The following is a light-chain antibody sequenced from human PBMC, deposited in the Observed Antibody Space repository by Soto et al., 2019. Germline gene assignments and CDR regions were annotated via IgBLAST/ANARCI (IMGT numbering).Light chain of an antibody. CDR1: QSVSTW. Sequence: DIPMTQSPSTLSASVGDRVTITCRASQSVSTWLAWYQQKPGKAPKLVMYDASSLESGVPSRFSGSGSGTEFTLTISSLQTDDFASYYCQQYYTYSYTFGQGTRLEIK. V-gene: IGKV1-5*01. CDR3: QQYYTYSYT. CDR2: DAS. J-gene: IGKJ2*01.